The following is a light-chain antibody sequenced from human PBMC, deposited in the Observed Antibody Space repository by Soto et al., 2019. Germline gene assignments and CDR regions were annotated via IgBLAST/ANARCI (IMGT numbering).Light chain of an antibody. V-gene: IGKV1-5*01. CDR1: QSISSW. CDR3: QQYNNWPPIT. J-gene: IGKJ5*01. Sequence: DIQMTQSPSIMSASVGDRVTITCRASQSISSWLAWYQQKPRKAPNPMIYDASNLESGVPSRFSGSGSGTEFTPTISSLQSEDFAVYYCQQYNNWPPITFGQGTRLEIK. CDR2: DAS.